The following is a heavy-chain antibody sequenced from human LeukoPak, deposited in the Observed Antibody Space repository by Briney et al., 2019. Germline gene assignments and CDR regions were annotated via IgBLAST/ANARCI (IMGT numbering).Heavy chain of an antibody. D-gene: IGHD6-19*01. V-gene: IGHV4-30-2*01. CDR2: IYHSGST. CDR3: ARTRYSSGWYADY. Sequence: SETLSLTCAVSGGSISSGGYSWSWIRQPPGKGLEWIGYIYHSGSTYYNPSLKSRVTISVDRSKNQFSLKLSSVTAADTAVYYCARTRYSSGWYADYWGQGTLVTVSS. J-gene: IGHJ4*02. CDR1: GGSISSGGYS.